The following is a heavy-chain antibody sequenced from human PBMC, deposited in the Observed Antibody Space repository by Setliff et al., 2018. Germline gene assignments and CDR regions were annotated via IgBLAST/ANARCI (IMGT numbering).Heavy chain of an antibody. D-gene: IGHD4-4*01. Sequence: PSETLSLTCIVSDDSMNSGAYYWSWIRQPPGKGLEWIGEINHSGSTNYNPSLKSRVTISIDTSKNQFSLKLSSVTAADTAVYYCASLGMTTMMDWYFDLWGRGTLVTVSS. CDR3: ASLGMTTMMDWYFDL. CDR2: INHSGST. V-gene: IGHV4-34*01. J-gene: IGHJ2*01. CDR1: DDSMNSGAYY.